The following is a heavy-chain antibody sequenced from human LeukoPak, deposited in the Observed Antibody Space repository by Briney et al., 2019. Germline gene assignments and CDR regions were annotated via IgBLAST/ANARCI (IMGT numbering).Heavy chain of an antibody. Sequence: SQTLSLTCTVSGGSISSGGYYWSWIRQHPGKGLAWIGYIYYSGSTYYNPSLKSRVTISVDTSKNQFSLKLSSVTAADTAVYYCARGDIVATTFDYWGQGTLVTVSS. CDR3: ARGDIVATTFDY. CDR2: IYYSGST. D-gene: IGHD5-12*01. V-gene: IGHV4-31*03. J-gene: IGHJ4*02. CDR1: GGSISSGGYY.